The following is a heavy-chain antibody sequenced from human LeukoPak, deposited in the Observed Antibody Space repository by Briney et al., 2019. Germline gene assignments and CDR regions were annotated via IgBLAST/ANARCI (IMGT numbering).Heavy chain of an antibody. V-gene: IGHV1-46*01. CDR2: LNPSGGST. CDR3: ATGHDYLDFHY. D-gene: IGHD4-11*01. J-gene: IGHJ4*01. CDR1: GYTFTSYY. Sequence: GASVKVSCKASGYTFTSYYRHWVRQAPGQALEWMGILNPSGGSTSYAQKFQGRVTMTRDTSTSTVYMELSSLRSEDTAVYYWATGHDYLDFHYWGPRTLVTVSS.